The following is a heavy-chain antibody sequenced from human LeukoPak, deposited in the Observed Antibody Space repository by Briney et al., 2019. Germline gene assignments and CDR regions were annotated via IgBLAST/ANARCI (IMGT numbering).Heavy chain of an antibody. V-gene: IGHV1-46*01. J-gene: IGHJ6*03. CDR2: ISPSGGRT. D-gene: IGHD2-2*02. Sequence: ASVKVSCKASGYSFTNYYIHWVRQAPGQGLEWMGIISPSGGRTTYAQKFQGRVTMTRDTSISTAYMELSRLRSDDTAVYYCARDGERYCSSTSCYTYYYYYMDVWGKGTTVTVSS. CDR3: ARDGERYCSSTSCYTYYYYYMDV. CDR1: GYSFTNYY.